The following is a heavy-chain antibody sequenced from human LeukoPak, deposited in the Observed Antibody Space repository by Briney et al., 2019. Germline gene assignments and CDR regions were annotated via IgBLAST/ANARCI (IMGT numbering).Heavy chain of an antibody. D-gene: IGHD4-17*01. V-gene: IGHV5-10-1*01. CDR3: ARDDYGDSQFNY. Sequence: GESLKISCKGSGYSFTSYWISWVRQMPGKGLEWMGRIDPSDSYTNYSPSFQGHVTISADKSISTAYLQWSSLKASDTAMYYCARDDYGDSQFNYWGQGTLVTVSS. J-gene: IGHJ4*02. CDR2: IDPSDSYT. CDR1: GYSFTSYW.